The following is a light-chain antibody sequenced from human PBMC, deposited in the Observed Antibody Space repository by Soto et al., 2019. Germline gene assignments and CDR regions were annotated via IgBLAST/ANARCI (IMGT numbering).Light chain of an antibody. Sequence: DIQMTQSPSTLSASVGDRVTVTCRASQSVGTWLAWYQQKPGRAPNLLIYDASTLASAVPSRFSGSGSETEFTLTISSLQSDDFATYYCQHYNSFSPWAFGQGTKVEIK. CDR2: DAS. V-gene: IGKV1-5*01. CDR3: QHYNSFSPWA. CDR1: QSVGTW. J-gene: IGKJ1*01.